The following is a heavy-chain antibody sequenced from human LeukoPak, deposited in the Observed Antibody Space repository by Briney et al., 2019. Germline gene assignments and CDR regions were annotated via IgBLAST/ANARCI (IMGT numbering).Heavy chain of an antibody. Sequence: PSETLSLTCTVSGYSISSGYYWGWIRQPPGKGLEWIGSIYHSGSTYYNPSLKSRVTISVDTSKNQFSLKLSSVTAADTAVYYCAKGSYSIFDYWGQGTLVTVSS. CDR3: AKGSYSIFDY. CDR1: GYSISSGYY. D-gene: IGHD5-18*01. CDR2: IYHSGST. V-gene: IGHV4-38-2*02. J-gene: IGHJ4*02.